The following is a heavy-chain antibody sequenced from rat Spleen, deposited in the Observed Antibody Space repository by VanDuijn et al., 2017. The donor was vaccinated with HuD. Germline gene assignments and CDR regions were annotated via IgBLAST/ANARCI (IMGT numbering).Heavy chain of an antibody. D-gene: IGHD1-10*01. J-gene: IGHJ3*01. Sequence: EVQLQESGPGLVKPSQSLSLTCSVTGYSITSSYRWNWIRKFPGNKLEWMGYIDSAGSTNYNPSLKSRISITRDTSKNQFFLQVNSVTTEDTATYYCARWNNYAAHWGQGTLVTVSS. CDR3: ARWNNYAAH. CDR2: IDSAGST. CDR1: GYSITSSYR. V-gene: IGHV3-3*01.